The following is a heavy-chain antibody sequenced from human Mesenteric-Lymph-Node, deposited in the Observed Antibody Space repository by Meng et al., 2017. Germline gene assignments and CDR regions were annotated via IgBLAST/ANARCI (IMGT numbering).Heavy chain of an antibody. CDR3: GRDQGRQLINH. V-gene: IGHV4-4*02. J-gene: IGHJ4*02. Sequence: VQLQEWGPGLVKPSQTLSLTCTVSGDSISSDIWWSWVRQPPGKGLEWIGEVYHRGDTNYNPSLKSRVVISVDRSKNQFSLNLSSVTAADTAVYYCGRDQGRQLINHWGQGTLVTVSS. CDR2: VYHRGDT. CDR1: GDSISSDIW. D-gene: IGHD1-1*01.